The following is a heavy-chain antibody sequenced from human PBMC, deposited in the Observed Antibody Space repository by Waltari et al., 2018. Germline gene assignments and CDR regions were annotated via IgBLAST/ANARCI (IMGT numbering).Heavy chain of an antibody. CDR2: IYYTGST. Sequence: QVQLQESGSGQVKPSETLSLTCTVSGGSISGYYWSWIRQPPGKGLEWIGNIYYTGSTNHNPSLKSRVTISVDTSKKQFSLNLSSVTAADTAVYFCARVFHGFDIWGQGTMVTVSS. CDR3: ARVFHGFDI. J-gene: IGHJ3*02. V-gene: IGHV4-59*01. CDR1: GGSISGYY.